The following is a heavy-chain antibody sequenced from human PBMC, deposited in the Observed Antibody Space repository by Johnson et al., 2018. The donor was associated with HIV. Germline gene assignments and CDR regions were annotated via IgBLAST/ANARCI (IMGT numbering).Heavy chain of an antibody. CDR2: IKQDGCER. Sequence: EVQLVESGGGLVQPGGSLRLSCAAFGFTFSSYCMSWVRQAPGKGLEWVAKIKQDGCERYYVDSVKGQFTICRNNSKNTLYLQMNSLRAEDTAVYYCARGRGWGRDAFDIWGQGTMVTVSS. J-gene: IGHJ3*02. CDR1: GFTFSSYC. D-gene: IGHD3-16*01. CDR3: ARGRGWGRDAFDI. V-gene: IGHV3-7*03.